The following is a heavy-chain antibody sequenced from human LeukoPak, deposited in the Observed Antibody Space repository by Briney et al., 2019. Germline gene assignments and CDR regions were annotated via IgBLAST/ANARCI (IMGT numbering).Heavy chain of an antibody. CDR3: AKYYGDYPYYYYYMDV. CDR2: ISGSGGST. CDR1: GFTFSSYG. J-gene: IGHJ6*03. V-gene: IGHV3-23*01. D-gene: IGHD4-17*01. Sequence: GGSLRLSCAASGFTFSSYGMSWVRQAPGKWLEWVSAISGSGGSTYYAGSVKGRFTISRDNSKNTLYLQMSSLRAEDTAVYYCAKYYGDYPYYYYYMDVWGKGTTVTVSS.